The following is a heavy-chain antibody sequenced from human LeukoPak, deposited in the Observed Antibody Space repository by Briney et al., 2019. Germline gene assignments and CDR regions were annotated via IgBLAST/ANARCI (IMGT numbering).Heavy chain of an antibody. D-gene: IGHD4-23*01. CDR1: GGSFSGYY. CDR2: INHSGST. V-gene: IGHV4-34*01. J-gene: IGHJ4*02. CDR3: ARRGVATVVTPEGYFDY. Sequence: SETLSLTCAVYGGSFSGYYWSWIRQPPGKGLEWIGEINHSGSTNYNPSLKSRVTISVDTSKNQFSLKLNPVTAADTAVYYCARRGVATVVTPEGYFDYWGQGTLVTVSS.